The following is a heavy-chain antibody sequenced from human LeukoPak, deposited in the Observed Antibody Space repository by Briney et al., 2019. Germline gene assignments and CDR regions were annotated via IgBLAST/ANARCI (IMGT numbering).Heavy chain of an antibody. CDR3: ASVGYYYDSSGYYYYYMDV. D-gene: IGHD3-22*01. J-gene: IGHJ6*03. CDR1: GGTFSSYA. Sequence: GASVKVSCKASGGTFSSYAISWVRQAPGQGLEWTGGIIPIFGTANYAQKFQGRVTITTDESTSTAYMELSSLRSEDTAVYYCASVGYYYDSSGYYYYYMDVWGKGTTVTVSS. V-gene: IGHV1-69*05. CDR2: IIPIFGTA.